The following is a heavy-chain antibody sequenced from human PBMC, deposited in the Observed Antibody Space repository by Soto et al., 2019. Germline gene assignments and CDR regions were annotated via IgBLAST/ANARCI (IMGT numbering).Heavy chain of an antibody. Sequence: QVRLVESGGGVVQPGRSPRLSCTASGFSFSSYAMYWFRQPPGTGLEWVAVISHDGINKHYADSVKGRVTVSRDNSNHSLDLQLNSLRGEDTAMYYCARDMYSSDYFVKWFEPWGQGTLVTVSS. CDR1: GFSFSSYA. V-gene: IGHV3-30-3*01. CDR3: ARDMYSSDYFVKWFEP. CDR2: ISHDGINK. D-gene: IGHD6-19*01. J-gene: IGHJ5*02.